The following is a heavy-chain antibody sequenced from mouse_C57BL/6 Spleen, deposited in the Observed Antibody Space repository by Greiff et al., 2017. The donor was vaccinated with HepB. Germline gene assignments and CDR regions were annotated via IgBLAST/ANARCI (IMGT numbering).Heavy chain of an antibody. V-gene: IGHV1-77*01. CDR1: GYTFTDYY. CDR2: IGPGSGST. Sequence: VKLVESGAELVKPGASVKISCKASGYTFTDYYINWVKQRPGQGLEWIGKIGPGSGSTYYNEKFKGKATLTADKSSSTAYMQLSSLTSEDSAVYFCAGSYGSSYWYFDVWGTGTTVTVSS. D-gene: IGHD1-1*01. CDR3: AGSYGSSYWYFDV. J-gene: IGHJ1*03.